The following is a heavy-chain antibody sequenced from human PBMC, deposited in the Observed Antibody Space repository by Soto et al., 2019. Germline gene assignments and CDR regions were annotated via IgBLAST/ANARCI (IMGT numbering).Heavy chain of an antibody. CDR3: ARATQSYYDTSGYYTYVH. CDR2: INWNGGSK. J-gene: IGHJ4*01. Sequence: PGGSLRLSCAASGFTFDEYALTWVRQAPGKGLEWVAGINWNGGSKGYADSVKGRFTISRDNAKSSLYLQMNNLRAEDTAFYFCARATQSYYDTSGYYTYVHWGHGAQVTVSS. D-gene: IGHD3-22*01. CDR1: GFTFDEYA. V-gene: IGHV3-20*04.